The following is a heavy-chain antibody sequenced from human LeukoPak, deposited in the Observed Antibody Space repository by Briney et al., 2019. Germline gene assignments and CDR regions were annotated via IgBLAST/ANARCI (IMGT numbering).Heavy chain of an antibody. CDR1: GYSISSGYY. V-gene: IGHV4-38-2*02. Sequence: KPSETLSLTCTVSGYSISSGYYWGWIRQPPGKGLEWIGSIYHSGSAYYNPSLKSRVTISVDTSKNQFSLKLSSVTAADTAVYYSARYGVAMDDAFDIWGQGTMVTVSS. CDR2: IYHSGSA. D-gene: IGHD3-3*01. CDR3: ARYGVAMDDAFDI. J-gene: IGHJ3*02.